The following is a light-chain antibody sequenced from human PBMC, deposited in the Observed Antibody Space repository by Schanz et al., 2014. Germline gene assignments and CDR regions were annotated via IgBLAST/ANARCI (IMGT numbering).Light chain of an antibody. CDR2: GAS. J-gene: IGKJ1*01. Sequence: EIVLTQSPATLSLSPGERATLSCRASQSVSSYLAWYQQKPGQSPRVVIYGASTRATGIPARFSGSGSGTDFTLTISRLEPEDFAVYYCQHYGSSPRTFGQGTKVEIK. V-gene: IGKV3-20*01. CDR3: QHYGSSPRT. CDR1: QSVSSY.